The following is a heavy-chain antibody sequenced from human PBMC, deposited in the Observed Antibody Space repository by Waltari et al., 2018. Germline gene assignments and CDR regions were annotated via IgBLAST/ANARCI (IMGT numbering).Heavy chain of an antibody. V-gene: IGHV4-34*01. CDR1: GGSFSGYY. CDR3: ARTSASGGY. Sequence: QVQLQQWGAGLLKPSETLSLTCAVYGGSFSGYYWSWIRQPPGKGLEWIGEINHSGSTNNNPSLKSRVTISVDTSKNQFSLKMTSVTAADSAVYFCARTSASGGYWGPGTVVTVSS. D-gene: IGHD3-10*01. CDR2: INHSGST. J-gene: IGHJ4*02.